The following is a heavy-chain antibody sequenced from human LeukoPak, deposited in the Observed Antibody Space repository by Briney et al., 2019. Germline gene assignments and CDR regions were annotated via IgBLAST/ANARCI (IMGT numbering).Heavy chain of an antibody. J-gene: IGHJ4*02. CDR2: ISGSGGST. V-gene: IGHV3-23*01. Sequence: GGSLRLSCAASGFTFSSYAMSWVRQAPGKGLEWVSAISGSGGSTYYADSVKGRFTISRDNSKNTLYLQMNSLRAEDTAVYYCARDRYRGGGYYGSGSEPHFDYWGQGTLVTVSS. CDR1: GFTFSSYA. CDR3: ARDRYRGGGYYGSGSEPHFDY. D-gene: IGHD3-10*01.